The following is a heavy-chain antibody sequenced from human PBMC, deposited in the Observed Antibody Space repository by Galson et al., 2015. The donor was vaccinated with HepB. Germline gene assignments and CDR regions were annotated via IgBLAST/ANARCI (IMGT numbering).Heavy chain of an antibody. CDR2: IKQDGSEK. Sequence: SLRLSCAASGFTFSSYWMSWVRQAPGKGLEWVANIKQDGSEKYYVDSVKGRFTISRDNAKNSLYLQMNSLRAEDTAVYYCAREEGYCSGGSCYYFDYWGQGTLVTVSS. CDR1: GFTFSSYW. CDR3: AREEGYCSGGSCYYFDY. D-gene: IGHD2-15*01. J-gene: IGHJ4*02. V-gene: IGHV3-7*01.